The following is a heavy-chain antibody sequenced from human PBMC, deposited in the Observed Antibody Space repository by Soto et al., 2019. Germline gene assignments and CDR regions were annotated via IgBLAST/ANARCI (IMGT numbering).Heavy chain of an antibody. CDR1: GFTFSTYW. Sequence: EVQLVESGGGLVQPGGSLRLSCAASGFTFSTYWMNWVRQATGKGLEWVANIKQDGSEKNYVDSVKGRLTISRDNAKNSVYLQMNSLRAEDTAVYYCARGLGSTYGYSDYWGQGTLVIVSS. V-gene: IGHV3-7*03. J-gene: IGHJ4*02. CDR3: ARGLGSTYGYSDY. D-gene: IGHD2-8*01. CDR2: IKQDGSEK.